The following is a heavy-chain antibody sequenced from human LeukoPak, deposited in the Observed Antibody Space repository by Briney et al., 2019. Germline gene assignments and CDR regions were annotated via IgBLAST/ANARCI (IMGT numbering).Heavy chain of an antibody. CDR1: GGTFISYS. CDR3: ARVDRYHYYLDV. Sequence: ASVKVSCKASGGTFISYSITWVRQAPGQGLEGMGGIMPLFNTANYAQQFQGRVTITTDESTSTAYMELSSLRFEDTAMYYCARVDRYHYYLDVWGKGTTVTVSS. V-gene: IGHV1-69*05. CDR2: IMPLFNTA. J-gene: IGHJ6*03.